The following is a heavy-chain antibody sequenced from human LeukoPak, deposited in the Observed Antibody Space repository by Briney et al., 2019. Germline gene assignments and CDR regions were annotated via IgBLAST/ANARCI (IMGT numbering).Heavy chain of an antibody. CDR3: ARRGLLWFGEQGAFDI. V-gene: IGHV4-34*01. Sequence: SETLSLTCAVYGGSFSGYYWSWIRQPPGKGLEWIGEINHSGSTNYNPSLKSRVTISVDTSKNQFSLKLSSVTAADTAVYYCARRGLLWFGEQGAFDIWGQGTMVTVSS. CDR1: GGSFSGYY. J-gene: IGHJ3*02. CDR2: INHSGST. D-gene: IGHD3-10*01.